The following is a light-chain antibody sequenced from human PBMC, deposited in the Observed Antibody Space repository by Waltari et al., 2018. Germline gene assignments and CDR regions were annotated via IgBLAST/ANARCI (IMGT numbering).Light chain of an antibody. J-gene: IGKJ5*01. CDR1: QSLLSSLNSQTY. V-gene: IGKV4-1*01. CDR2: WAS. Sequence: DIVLTQSPDSLAVSLCERATINCKSRQSLLSSLNSQTYIAWYQQKPGQPPKLLINWASARGSGVPERFSGSGSETDFTLTISSLQAEDVAVYYCHHYYIPPLTFGQGTRLEIK. CDR3: HHYYIPPLT.